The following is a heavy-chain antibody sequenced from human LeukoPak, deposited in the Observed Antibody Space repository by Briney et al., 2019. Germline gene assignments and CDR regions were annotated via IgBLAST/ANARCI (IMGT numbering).Heavy chain of an antibody. Sequence: ASGPTLVNPTQTLTLTCTFSGFSLSTSGVGVGWIRQPPGKALEWLALIYWNDDKRYSPSLKSRLTTTKDTSKNQVVLTMTNMDPVDTATYYCAHIIDYGDYVDYWGQGTLVTVSS. V-gene: IGHV2-5*01. D-gene: IGHD4-17*01. CDR2: IYWNDDK. CDR1: GFSLSTSGVG. CDR3: AHIIDYGDYVDY. J-gene: IGHJ4*02.